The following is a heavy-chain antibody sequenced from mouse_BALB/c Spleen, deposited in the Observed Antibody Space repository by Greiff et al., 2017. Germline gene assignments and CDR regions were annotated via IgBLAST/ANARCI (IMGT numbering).Heavy chain of an antibody. J-gene: IGHJ3*01. D-gene: IGHD2-1*01. V-gene: IGHV2-9*02. Sequence: VKVVESGPGLVAPSQSLSITCTVSGFSLTSYGVHWVRQPPGKGLEWLGVIWAGGSTNYNSALMSRLSISKDNSKSQVFLKMNSLQTDDTAMYYCAREDGNYAAWFAYWGQGTLVTVSA. CDR2: IWAGGST. CDR3: AREDGNYAAWFAY. CDR1: GFSLTSYG.